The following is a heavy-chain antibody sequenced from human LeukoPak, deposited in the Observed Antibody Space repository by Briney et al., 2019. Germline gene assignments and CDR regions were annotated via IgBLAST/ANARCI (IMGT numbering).Heavy chain of an antibody. CDR3: ARAPEFLGFDY. Sequence: GGSLRLSCAASGFTFSSYAMHWVRQAPGKGLEWVAVISYDGSNKYYADSVKGRFTISRDNSKNTLYLQMNSLRAEDTAVYYCARAPEFLGFDYWGQGTLVTVSS. J-gene: IGHJ4*02. D-gene: IGHD3-3*01. CDR1: GFTFSSYA. CDR2: ISYDGSNK. V-gene: IGHV3-30-3*01.